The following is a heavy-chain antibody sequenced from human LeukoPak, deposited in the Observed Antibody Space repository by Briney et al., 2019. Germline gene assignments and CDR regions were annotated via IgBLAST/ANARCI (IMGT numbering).Heavy chain of an antibody. CDR2: ISWNSGSI. CDR3: AKAKWELLQDYFDY. V-gene: IGHV3-9*01. D-gene: IGHD1-26*01. J-gene: IGHJ4*02. CDR1: GFTFDDYA. Sequence: GGSLRLSCAASGFTFDDYAMHWVRQAPGQGLEWVSGISWNSGSIGYADSVKGRFTISRDNAKNSLYLQMNSLRAEDTALYYCAKAKWELLQDYFDYWGQGTLVTVSS.